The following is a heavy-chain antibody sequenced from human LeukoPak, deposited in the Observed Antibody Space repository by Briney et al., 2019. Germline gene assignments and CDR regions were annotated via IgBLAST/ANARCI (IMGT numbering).Heavy chain of an antibody. CDR1: GYTFTSYG. J-gene: IGHJ4*02. CDR2: ISAYNGNR. D-gene: IGHD2-15*01. CDR3: ARNTCSGGSCYSDY. V-gene: IGHV1-18*01. Sequence: ASVKVSCKASGYTFTSYGISWVRQAPGQGLEWMGWISAYNGNRNYAQKLQGRVTMTTDTSTSTAYMELRSLRSDDTAVYYCARNTCSGGSCYSDYWGQGTLVTVSS.